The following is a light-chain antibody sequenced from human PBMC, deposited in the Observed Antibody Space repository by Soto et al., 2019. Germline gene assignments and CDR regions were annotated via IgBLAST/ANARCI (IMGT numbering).Light chain of an antibody. Sequence: ESVLTQSPGTLSLSPGERATLSCRASQSVSSNYLAWYQHKPGQAPGLLIYGASSRATGTTDRFSGSGSGTDFTLTISRLEPEDFAVYYCQHYGSSLSITFGQGTRLEIK. CDR1: QSVSSNY. CDR2: GAS. CDR3: QHYGSSLSIT. V-gene: IGKV3-20*01. J-gene: IGKJ5*01.